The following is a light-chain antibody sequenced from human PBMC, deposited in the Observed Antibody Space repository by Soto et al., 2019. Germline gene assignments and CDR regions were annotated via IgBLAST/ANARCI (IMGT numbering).Light chain of an antibody. CDR3: HHYYNLPYT. J-gene: IGKJ2*01. Sequence: DIQMTQSPSSLSASVGDRVTITCQASQDINNYLHWYQQKPGKAPKPLIYAASNLETGVPSRFSGRGSGTDFTFTISSLQPEDIATYYCHHYYNLPYTLGQGTKLESK. CDR2: AAS. V-gene: IGKV1-33*01. CDR1: QDINNY.